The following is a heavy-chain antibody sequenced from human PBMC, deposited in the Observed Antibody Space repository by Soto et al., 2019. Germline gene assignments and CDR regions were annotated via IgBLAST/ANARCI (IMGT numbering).Heavy chain of an antibody. J-gene: IGHJ6*02. D-gene: IGHD3-22*01. CDR2: INSVSGFT. Sequence: WEPLRLSCTASGCTSSTYVQRSILETKRQVMEWVSYINSVSGFTSYADSVQSRFTISRDNAKNSLFLQMDGLRAEDTAVYYCAREGHTMITTYYYGLGVWGQGTTVTVSS. CDR3: AREGHTMITTYYYGLGV. CDR1: GCTSSTYV. V-gene: IGHV3-11*06.